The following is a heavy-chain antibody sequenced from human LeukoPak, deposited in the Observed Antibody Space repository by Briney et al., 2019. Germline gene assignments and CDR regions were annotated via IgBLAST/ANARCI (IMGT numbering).Heavy chain of an antibody. CDR3: ARRTFGELLTYFDY. CDR1: GGSISSSSYY. Sequence: SETLSLTCTVSGGSISSSSYYWGWIRQPPGKGLEWIGSIYYSGSTYYNPPLKSRVTISVDTSKNQFSLKLSSVTAADTAVYYCARRTFGELLTYFDYWGQGTLVTVSS. J-gene: IGHJ4*02. D-gene: IGHD3-10*01. CDR2: IYYSGST. V-gene: IGHV4-39*01.